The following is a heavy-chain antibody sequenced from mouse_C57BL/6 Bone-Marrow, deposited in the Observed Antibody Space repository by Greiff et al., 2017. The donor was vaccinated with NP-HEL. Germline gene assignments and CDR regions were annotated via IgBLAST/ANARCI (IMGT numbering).Heavy chain of an antibody. J-gene: IGHJ1*03. Sequence: VQLQESGAELARPGASVKLSCKASGYTFTSYGISWVKQRTGQGLEWIGEIYPRSGNTYYNEKFKGKATLTADKSSSTAYMELRSLTSEDSAVYFCARGDDYDVRWYFDVWGTGTTVTVSS. D-gene: IGHD2-4*01. CDR1: GYTFTSYG. V-gene: IGHV1-81*01. CDR2: IYPRSGNT. CDR3: ARGDDYDVRWYFDV.